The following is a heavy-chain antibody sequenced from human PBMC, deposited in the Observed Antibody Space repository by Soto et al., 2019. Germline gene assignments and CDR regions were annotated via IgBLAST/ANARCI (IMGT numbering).Heavy chain of an antibody. CDR1: EFTFSSYC. J-gene: IGHJ6*02. D-gene: IGHD3-22*01. Sequence: GSLRLYCSATEFTFSSYCMHSDRQVQAKGLILVLHITSDGRRTTYADSVKGRITIFRDNAKNMLYLQMNSLRAEDTAVYYCSRDLLPWGGYYDSKRQRYYYGMDVWGQGT. CDR3: SRDLLPWGGYYDSKRQRYYYGMDV. CDR2: ITSDGRRT. V-gene: IGHV3-74*01.